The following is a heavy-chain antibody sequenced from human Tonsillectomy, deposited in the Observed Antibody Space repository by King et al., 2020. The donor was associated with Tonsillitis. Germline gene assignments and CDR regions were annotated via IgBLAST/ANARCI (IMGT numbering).Heavy chain of an antibody. D-gene: IGHD2-15*01. J-gene: IGHJ5*02. V-gene: IGHV3-21*01. Sequence: QLVQSGGGLVKPGGSLRLSCAASGFTFSSYSMNWVRQAPGKGLEWVSSISSSSSYIYYADSVKGRFTISIDNAKNSLYLQMNSLRAEDTAVYYCAGELTRRCSGGSCYEDWFDPWGQGTLVTVSS. CDR2: ISSSSSYI. CDR3: AGELTRRCSGGSCYEDWFDP. CDR1: GFTFSSYS.